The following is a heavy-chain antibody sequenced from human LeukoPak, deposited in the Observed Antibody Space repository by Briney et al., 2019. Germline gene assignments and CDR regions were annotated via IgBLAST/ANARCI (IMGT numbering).Heavy chain of an antibody. CDR3: ASGLGGSSGWYANY. J-gene: IGHJ4*02. V-gene: IGHV4-34*01. Sequence: SETLSLTCAVYGGSFSGYYLSWIRQPPGKGLEWIGEINHSGSTNYNPALKRRGTISVDTSKNQFSLKLSSVNAADTAVYYCASGLGGSSGWYANYWGQGTLVTVSS. CDR1: GGSFSGYY. D-gene: IGHD6-19*01. CDR2: INHSGST.